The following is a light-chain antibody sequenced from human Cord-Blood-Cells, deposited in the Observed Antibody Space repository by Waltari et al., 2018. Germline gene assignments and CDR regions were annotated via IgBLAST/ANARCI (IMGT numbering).Light chain of an antibody. CDR2: EVS. V-gene: IGLV2-8*01. CDR1: SSDVRGYQY. J-gene: IGLJ2*01. Sequence: SALTPPPSASGSPGQSVTISCTGTSSDVRGYQYVSWYQQHPAKAPKLMIYEVSKRPSGVPDRFSGSKSGNTASLTVSGLQAEDEADYYCSSYAGSNNFVVFGGGTKLTVL. CDR3: SSYAGSNNFVV.